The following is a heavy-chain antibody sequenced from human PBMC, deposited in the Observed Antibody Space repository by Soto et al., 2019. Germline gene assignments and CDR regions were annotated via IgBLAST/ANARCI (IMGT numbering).Heavy chain of an antibody. V-gene: IGHV5-51*01. D-gene: IGHD2-21*01. Sequence: PGESLKISCKGSGYSFTSYWIGWVRQMPGKGLEWMGIIYPGDSDTRYSPSFQGQVTISADKSISTAYLQWSSLKASDTAMYYCARQPLLRYYYYGMDVWGQGTTVTVSS. CDR3: ARQPLLRYYYYGMDV. CDR2: IYPGDSDT. J-gene: IGHJ6*02. CDR1: GYSFTSYW.